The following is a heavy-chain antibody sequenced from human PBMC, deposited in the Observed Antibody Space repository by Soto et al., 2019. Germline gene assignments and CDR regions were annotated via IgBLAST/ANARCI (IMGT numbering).Heavy chain of an antibody. V-gene: IGHV3-23*01. D-gene: IGHD5-12*01. J-gene: IGHJ6*03. CDR1: GFTFSSYA. CDR2: ISGSGGST. Sequence: GGSLRLSCAASGFTFSSYAMSWVRQAPGKGLEWVSAISGSGGSTYYADSVKGRFTISRDNSKNTLYLQMNSLRAEDTAVYYCAKIMGDVATIYYYYMDVWGKGTTVTVSS. CDR3: AKIMGDVATIYYYYMDV.